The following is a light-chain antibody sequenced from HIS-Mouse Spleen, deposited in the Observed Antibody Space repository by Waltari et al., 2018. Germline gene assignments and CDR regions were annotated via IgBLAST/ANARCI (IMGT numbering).Light chain of an antibody. Sequence: QSVLTQPPSASGTPGQRVTISCSGSSSNIGSNNVNWYQQLPGTAPKLLNYSNNQRPSGVPDRFSGSKSGTSASLAISGLQSEDEADYYCAAWDDSLNGWVFGGGTKLTVL. CDR2: SNN. J-gene: IGLJ3*02. V-gene: IGLV1-44*01. CDR1: SSNIGSNN. CDR3: AAWDDSLNGWV.